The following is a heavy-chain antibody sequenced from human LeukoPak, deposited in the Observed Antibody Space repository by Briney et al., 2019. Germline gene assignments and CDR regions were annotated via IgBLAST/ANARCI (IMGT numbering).Heavy chain of an antibody. Sequence: KSSETLSLTCTVSGGSISSYYWSWIRQPPGKGLEWIGNIYYSGSTNYNPSLKSRVTISVDTSKNQFSLKLSSVTAADTVVYYCTRGSIAYYYMDVWGKGTTVTISS. CDR3: TRGSIAYYYMDV. CDR1: GGSISSYY. CDR2: IYYSGST. V-gene: IGHV4-59*01. D-gene: IGHD3-22*01. J-gene: IGHJ6*03.